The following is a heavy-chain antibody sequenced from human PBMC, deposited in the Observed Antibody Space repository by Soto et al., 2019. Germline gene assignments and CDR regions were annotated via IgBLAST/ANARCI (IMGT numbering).Heavy chain of an antibody. Sequence: GESLKISCKGSGYSFTSYWIGWVRQMPGKGLEWMGIIYPGDSDIRYSPSFQGQVTISADKSISTAYLQWGSLKASDTAMYYCARNIVATTGRRYYYYGMDVWGQGTTVTVS. D-gene: IGHD5-12*01. J-gene: IGHJ6*02. V-gene: IGHV5-51*01. CDR3: ARNIVATTGRRYYYYGMDV. CDR2: IYPGDSDI. CDR1: GYSFTSYW.